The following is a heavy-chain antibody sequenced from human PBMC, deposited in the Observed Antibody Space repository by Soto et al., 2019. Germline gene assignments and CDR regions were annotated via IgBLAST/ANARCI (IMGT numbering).Heavy chain of an antibody. Sequence: SVKVSCKASGGTFSSYAISWVRQAPGQGLEWMGGIIPIFGTANYAQKFQGRVTITADESTSTAYMELSSLRSEDTAVYYCASDAYYYDSSGYSGRYYYYGMDVWGQGTTVTVSS. CDR1: GGTFSSYA. D-gene: IGHD3-22*01. CDR3: ASDAYYYDSSGYSGRYYYYGMDV. V-gene: IGHV1-69*13. J-gene: IGHJ6*02. CDR2: IIPIFGTA.